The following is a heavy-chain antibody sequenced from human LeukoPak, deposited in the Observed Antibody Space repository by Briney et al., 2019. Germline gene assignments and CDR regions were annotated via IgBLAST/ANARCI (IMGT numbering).Heavy chain of an antibody. D-gene: IGHD2-15*01. CDR3: AKDDHANPLGYCSGGSCSQGAFDI. V-gene: IGHV3-23*01. Sequence: GGSLRLSCAASEFTFSSYAMSWVRQAPGKGLEWVSGISGSGGSTYYADSVKGRFTISRDNSKNTLYLQMNSLRAEDTAVYYCAKDDHANPLGYCSGGSCSQGAFDIWGQGTMVTVSS. J-gene: IGHJ3*02. CDR1: EFTFSSYA. CDR2: ISGSGGST.